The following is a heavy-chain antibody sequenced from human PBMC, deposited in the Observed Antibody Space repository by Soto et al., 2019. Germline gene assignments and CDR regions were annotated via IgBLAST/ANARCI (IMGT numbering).Heavy chain of an antibody. Sequence: EVQLVESGGGLVQPGESLRLSCAASGFTFSNFNMHWVRQAPGKGLEWISYISASNTTVYYGDSVKGRFTISRDNAKNSLYLQMNSLRDEDTAVYYCARIYRRDGNKYVDYWGQGTLVTVSS. D-gene: IGHD3-16*02. CDR3: ARIYRRDGNKYVDY. CDR1: GFTFSNFN. J-gene: IGHJ4*02. CDR2: ISASNTTV. V-gene: IGHV3-48*02.